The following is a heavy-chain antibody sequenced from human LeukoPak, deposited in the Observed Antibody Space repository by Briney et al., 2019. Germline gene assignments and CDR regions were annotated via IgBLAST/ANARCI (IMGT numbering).Heavy chain of an antibody. J-gene: IGHJ6*04. D-gene: IGHD6-19*01. Sequence: ASVKVSCKASGYTFTSYGISWVRQAPGQGLEWMGWISAYNGNTNYAQKLQGRVTMTTDTSTSTAYMELSSLRSDDTAVYYCARECCGGQQWLAPAFDYYYYGMDVWGKGTTVTVSS. CDR1: GYTFTSYG. V-gene: IGHV1-18*04. CDR3: ARECCGGQQWLAPAFDYYYYGMDV. CDR2: ISAYNGNT.